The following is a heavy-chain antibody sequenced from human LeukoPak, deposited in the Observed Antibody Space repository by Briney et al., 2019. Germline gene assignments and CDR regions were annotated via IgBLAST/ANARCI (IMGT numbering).Heavy chain of an antibody. V-gene: IGHV4-34*01. CDR1: GGSFSGYY. CDR2: INHSGST. J-gene: IGHJ5*02. Sequence: PSETLSLTCAVYGGSFSGYYWSWIRQPPGKGPEWIGEINHSGSTNYNPSLKSRVTISVDTSKNQFSLKLSSVTAADTAVYYCARGIMIVVVITRVNWFDPWGQGTLVTVSS. CDR3: ARGIMIVVVITRVNWFDP. D-gene: IGHD3-22*01.